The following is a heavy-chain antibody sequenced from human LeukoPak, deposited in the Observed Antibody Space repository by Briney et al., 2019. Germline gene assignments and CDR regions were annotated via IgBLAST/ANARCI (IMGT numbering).Heavy chain of an antibody. J-gene: IGHJ4*02. CDR3: ARYVMGLDF. CDR2: INPNSGGT. Sequence: ASVKVSCKASGYTFTGYYVHWVRQAPGQGLEWMGWINPNSGGTNYAQKFQGRVTMTRDTSISTAYMEPSRLRSDDTAVYYCARYVMGLDFWGQGTLVTVSS. D-gene: IGHD2-8*01. V-gene: IGHV1-2*02. CDR1: GYTFTGYY.